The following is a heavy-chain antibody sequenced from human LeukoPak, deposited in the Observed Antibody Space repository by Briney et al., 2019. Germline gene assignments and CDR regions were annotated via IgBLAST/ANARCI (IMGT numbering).Heavy chain of an antibody. D-gene: IGHD3-16*01. V-gene: IGHV3-49*04. CDR1: GFTFGDYA. CDR2: IRTKTYGRTT. J-gene: IGHJ4*02. CDR3: TRLSHYVKYFDY. Sequence: GGSLRLSCAASGFTFGDYAIGWVRQAPGKGQEWVGFIRTKTYGRTTEYAASVNSRFTISRDDSKSIDYLQMNSLKTEDTAVYYCTRLSHYVKYFDYWGQGTLVTVSS.